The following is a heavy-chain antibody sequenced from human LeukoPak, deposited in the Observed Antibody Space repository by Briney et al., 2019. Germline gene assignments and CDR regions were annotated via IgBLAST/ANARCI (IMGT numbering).Heavy chain of an antibody. J-gene: IGHJ4*02. D-gene: IGHD2-2*01. V-gene: IGHV4-34*01. CDR3: ARVPPGPAAPWGY. CDR2: INHSGST. CDR1: GGSFSGYY. Sequence: SETLSLTCAVYGGSFSGYYWSWIRQPPGKGLEWIGEINHSGSTNYNPSLKSRVTISVDTSKSQFSLKLSSVTAADTAVYYCARVPPGPAAPWGYWGQGTLVTVSS.